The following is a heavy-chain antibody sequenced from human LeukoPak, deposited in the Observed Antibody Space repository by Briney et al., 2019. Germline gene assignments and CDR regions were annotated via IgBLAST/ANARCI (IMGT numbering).Heavy chain of an antibody. J-gene: IGHJ4*02. CDR3: ARLRDWDYGSGSPRDY. CDR2: MNPNSGNT. V-gene: IGHV1-8*01. CDR1: GYTFTSYD. D-gene: IGHD3-10*01. Sequence: ASVKVSCKASGYTFTSYDINWVRQATGQGLEWMGWMNPNSGNTGYAQKFQGRVTMTRNTSISTAYMELSSLRSEDTAVYYCARLRDWDYGSGSPRDYWGQGTLVTVSS.